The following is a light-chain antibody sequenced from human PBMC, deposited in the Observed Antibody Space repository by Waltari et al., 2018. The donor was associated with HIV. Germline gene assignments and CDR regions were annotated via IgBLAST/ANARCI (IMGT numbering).Light chain of an antibody. CDR1: GPTIGRHP. J-gene: IGLJ3*02. Sequence: FVLTPPPSVSAAPGQTVTISCSGTGPTIGRHPVSWYQQLPGTAPKLLIYDNNKRPSGIPDRFSGSKSGASATLGITGLQTVDEADYYCGTWDSRLSAVFGGGTKVTVL. V-gene: IGLV1-51*01. CDR2: DNN. CDR3: GTWDSRLSAV.